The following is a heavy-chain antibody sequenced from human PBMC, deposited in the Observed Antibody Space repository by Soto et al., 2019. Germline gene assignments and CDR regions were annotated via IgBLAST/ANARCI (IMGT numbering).Heavy chain of an antibody. V-gene: IGHV4-39*01. J-gene: IGHJ5*02. CDR2: IYYSGST. CDR1: GGSISSSSYY. D-gene: IGHD6-13*01. CDR3: ARGSSWYLNWFDP. Sequence: SETPSLTCTVSGGSISSSSYYWGWIRQPPGKGLEWIGSIYYSGSTYYNPSPKSRVTISVDTSKNQFSLKLSSVTAADTAVYYCARGSSWYLNWFDPWGQGTLVTV.